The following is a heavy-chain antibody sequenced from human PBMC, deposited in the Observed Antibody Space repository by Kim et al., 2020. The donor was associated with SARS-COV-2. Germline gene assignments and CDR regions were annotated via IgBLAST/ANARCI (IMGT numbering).Heavy chain of an antibody. V-gene: IGHV4-34*01. D-gene: IGHD2-15*01. J-gene: IGHJ4*02. CDR3: ARGVVVVVAAVFDY. Sequence: NPSLKSRVTRSVDTSKSQFSRKLSSVTAADTAVYYCARGVVVVVAAVFDYWGQGTLVTVSS.